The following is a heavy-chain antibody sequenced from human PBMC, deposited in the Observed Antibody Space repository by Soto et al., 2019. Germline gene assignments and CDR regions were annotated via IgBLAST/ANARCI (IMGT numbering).Heavy chain of an antibody. J-gene: IGHJ5*02. Sequence: SQPLSLTCAISGDSVSSNNAAWNWIMHSPSRGLEWLGRTYYRSKWYNDYAVSVKSRITINPDTSKNQFSLQLNSVTPEDTAVYYCARAGITGTTGWFDPWGQGTLVTVYS. CDR3: ARAGITGTTGWFDP. D-gene: IGHD1-7*01. V-gene: IGHV6-1*01. CDR2: TYYRSKWYN. CDR1: GDSVSSNNAA.